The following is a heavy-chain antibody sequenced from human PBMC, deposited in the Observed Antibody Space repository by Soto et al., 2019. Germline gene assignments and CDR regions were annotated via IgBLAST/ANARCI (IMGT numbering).Heavy chain of an antibody. CDR3: ARGPTSGWFGY. Sequence: QVQLVESGGGVVQTGRSLRLSCAASGFTFCSYAMHWVRQAPGKGLEWVAVISYDGSNKYYADSVKGRFTISRDNSKNTLYLQMNSLRAEDTAVYYCARGPTSGWFGYWGQGTLVTVSS. CDR1: GFTFCSYA. CDR2: ISYDGSNK. J-gene: IGHJ4*02. V-gene: IGHV3-30-3*01. D-gene: IGHD6-19*01.